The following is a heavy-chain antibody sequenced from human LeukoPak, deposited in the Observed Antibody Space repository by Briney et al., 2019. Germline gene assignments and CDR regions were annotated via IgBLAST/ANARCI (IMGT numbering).Heavy chain of an antibody. V-gene: IGHV1-46*01. CDR1: GYTFTNYY. CDR2: IIPSGGDT. CDR3: ARVTMLRGVIGTNGMDI. J-gene: IGHJ6*02. D-gene: IGHD3-10*01. Sequence: GASVKVSCKASGYTFTNYYIHWVRQAPGQGLEWMGVIIPSGGDTTSAQRFQGRVTMTRDTSTSTVYMDLTSLRSEDTAVYYCARVTMLRGVIGTNGMDIWGQGTTVTVSS.